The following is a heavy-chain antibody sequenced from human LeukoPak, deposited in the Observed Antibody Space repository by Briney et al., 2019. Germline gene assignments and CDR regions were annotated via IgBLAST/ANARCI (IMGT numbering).Heavy chain of an antibody. CDR3: ARGSYDSSGYYRQFDY. CDR1: GGSISSGGYY. Sequence: PSETLSLTCTVSGGSISSGGYYWSWIRQHPGKGLEWIGYIYYSGSTYYNPSIKSRVTISVDTSKNKFSLKLSSVTAADTAVYYCARGSYDSSGYYRQFDYWGQGTLVTVSS. J-gene: IGHJ4*02. CDR2: IYYSGST. D-gene: IGHD3-22*01. V-gene: IGHV4-31*03.